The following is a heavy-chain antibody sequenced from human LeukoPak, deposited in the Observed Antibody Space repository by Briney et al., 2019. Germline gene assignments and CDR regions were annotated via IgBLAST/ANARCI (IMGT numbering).Heavy chain of an antibody. CDR3: ARTGYYYDSSGYYGY. J-gene: IGHJ4*02. V-gene: IGHV4-34*01. CDR1: GGSFSGYY. Sequence: PSETLSLTCAVYGGSFSGYYWSWIRQPPGKGLEWIGEINHSGSTNYNPSLKSRVTISVDTSKNQFFLKLSSVTAADTAVYYCARTGYYYDSSGYYGYWGQGTLVSVSS. CDR2: INHSGST. D-gene: IGHD3-22*01.